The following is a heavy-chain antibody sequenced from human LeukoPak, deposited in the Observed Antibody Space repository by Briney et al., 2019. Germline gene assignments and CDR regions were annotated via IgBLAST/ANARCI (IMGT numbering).Heavy chain of an antibody. CDR1: GFTFDDYA. CDR3: AKGDPYDSSGYGVPFDP. D-gene: IGHD3-22*01. Sequence: GRSLRLSCAASGFTFDDYAMHWVRQAPGKGLEWVSGINWNSGSIGYADSVKGRFTISRDNAKNSLYLQMNSLRAEDTALYYCAKGDPYDSSGYGVPFDPWGQGTLVTVSS. J-gene: IGHJ5*02. CDR2: INWNSGSI. V-gene: IGHV3-9*01.